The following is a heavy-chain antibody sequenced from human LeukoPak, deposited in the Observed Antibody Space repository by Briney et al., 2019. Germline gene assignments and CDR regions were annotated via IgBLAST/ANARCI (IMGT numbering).Heavy chain of an antibody. CDR1: GGTFSSYA. CDR2: IIPIFGTA. CDR3: ARDLVAAAGFDY. D-gene: IGHD6-13*01. V-gene: IGHV1-69*13. J-gene: IGHJ4*02. Sequence: SVKVSCKASGGTFSSYAISWVRQAPGQGLEWMGGIIPIFGTANYAQKFQGRVTITADESTSTAYMELSSLRSEDTAVYYCARDLVAAAGFDYWGQGALVTVSS.